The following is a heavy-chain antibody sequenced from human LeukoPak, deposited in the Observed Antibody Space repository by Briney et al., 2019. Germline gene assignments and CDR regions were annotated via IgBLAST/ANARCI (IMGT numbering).Heavy chain of an antibody. V-gene: IGHV3-23*01. CDR3: AKTRPIYSSGWYTDY. J-gene: IGHJ4*02. CDR2: ISGSGGST. D-gene: IGHD6-19*01. Sequence: GGSLTLSCAASGFTFSSYAMSWLRQAPGKALEWVSAISGSGGSTYYADSVKGRFTISRDNSKNTLYLQMNSLRAEDTAVYYCAKTRPIYSSGWYTDYWGQGTLVIVSS. CDR1: GFTFSSYA.